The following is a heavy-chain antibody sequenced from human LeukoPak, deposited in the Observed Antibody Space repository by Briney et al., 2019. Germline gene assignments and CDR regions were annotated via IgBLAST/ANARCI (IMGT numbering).Heavy chain of an antibody. J-gene: IGHJ4*02. V-gene: IGHV3-48*04. CDR2: ISNRGTTI. D-gene: IGHD3-22*01. Sequence: GGSLRLSCAASGFTFSSYSMNWVRQAPGKGLEWVSYISNRGTTIYYADSVKGRFTISRDDAKNSLYLQMNSLRAEDTAVYYCAAPLVVAADYWGQGTLVTVSS. CDR1: GFTFSSYS. CDR3: AAPLVVAADY.